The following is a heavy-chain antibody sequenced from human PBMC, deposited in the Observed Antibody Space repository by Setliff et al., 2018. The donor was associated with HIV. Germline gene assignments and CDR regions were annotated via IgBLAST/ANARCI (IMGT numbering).Heavy chain of an antibody. V-gene: IGHV4-34*01. D-gene: IGHD6-19*01. J-gene: IGHJ6*03. CDR3: AKGVAGLQYYYYYMDV. CDR2: ITHSGST. Sequence: KPSETLSLTCAVYGGSFSGYYWTWIRQPPGKGLEWIGEITHSGSTNYNPSLETRVTISVDTSKNQFSLKLSSVTAADTAVYYCAKGVAGLQYYYYYMDVWGKGTTVTSP. CDR1: GGSFSGYY.